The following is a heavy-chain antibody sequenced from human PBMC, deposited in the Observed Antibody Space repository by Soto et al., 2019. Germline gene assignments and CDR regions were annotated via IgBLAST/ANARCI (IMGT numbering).Heavy chain of an antibody. CDR3: ARATRDDSSGYYYADY. J-gene: IGHJ4*02. D-gene: IGHD3-22*01. V-gene: IGHV1-58*01. CDR2: IVVGSGNT. CDR1: GFTFTSSA. Sequence: SVKVSCKASGFTFTSSAVQWVRQARGQRLEWIGWIVVGSGNTNYAQKFQERVTITRDMSTSTAYMELSSLRSEDTAVYYCARATRDDSSGYYYADYWGQGTLVTVSS.